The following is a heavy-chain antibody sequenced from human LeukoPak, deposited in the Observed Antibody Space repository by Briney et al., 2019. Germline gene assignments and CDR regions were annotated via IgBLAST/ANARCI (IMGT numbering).Heavy chain of an antibody. CDR1: GFTFSSYA. CDR2: ISGSGGST. D-gene: IGHD2-2*01. CDR3: AKRFLPYQLPRGYYMDV. J-gene: IGHJ6*03. Sequence: GGSLRLSCAASGFTFSSYAMSWVRQAPGKGLEWVSAISGSGGSTYYADSVKGRFTISRDNSKNTLYLQMSSLRAEDTAVYYCAKRFLPYQLPRGYYMDVWGKGTTVTVSS. V-gene: IGHV3-23*01.